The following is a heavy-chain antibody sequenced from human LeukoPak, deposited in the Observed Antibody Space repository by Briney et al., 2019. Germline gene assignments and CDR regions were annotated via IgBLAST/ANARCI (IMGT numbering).Heavy chain of an antibody. CDR1: GDSISYYY. CDR3: ARVHGYSYDSSDFDY. Sequence: PSETLSLTCTVSGDSISYYYWSWIRQPPGKGLEWIGKIYYSGNTNYNPSLKSRVTISVDTSKNQFSLKLSSVTAADTAVYYCARVHGYSYDSSDFDYWGQGTLVTVSS. CDR2: IYYSGNT. D-gene: IGHD5-18*01. V-gene: IGHV4-59*01. J-gene: IGHJ4*02.